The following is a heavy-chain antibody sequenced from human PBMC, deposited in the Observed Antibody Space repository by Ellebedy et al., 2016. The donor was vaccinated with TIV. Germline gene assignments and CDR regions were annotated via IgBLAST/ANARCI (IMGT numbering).Heavy chain of an antibody. CDR1: GYSFTSYW. J-gene: IGHJ3*02. CDR2: IYPGDSDT. V-gene: IGHV5-51*01. D-gene: IGHD3-22*01. CDR3: ASSTYYYDSSGYYSDAFYI. Sequence: GGSLTLSXTGYGYSFTSYWIGWVRQSPGKGLEWMGIIYPGDSDTRYSPSFQGQVTISADKSISTAYLQWSSLKASDTAMYYCASSTYYYDSSGYYSDAFYIWGQGTMVTVSS.